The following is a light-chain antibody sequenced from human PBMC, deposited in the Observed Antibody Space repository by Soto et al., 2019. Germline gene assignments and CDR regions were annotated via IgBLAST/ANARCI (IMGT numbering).Light chain of an antibody. J-gene: IGLJ1*01. CDR3: SSYTRSSTLV. Sequence: QSALTQPASVSGSPGQSITISCTGTSSDVGGYNYVSWYQQHPGKAPKLMIYEVSNRPSGVSNRFSGSKSGNTASLTISGLQAEDDADYYCSSYTRSSTLVFGPGTKLTVL. CDR1: SSDVGGYNY. V-gene: IGLV2-14*01. CDR2: EVS.